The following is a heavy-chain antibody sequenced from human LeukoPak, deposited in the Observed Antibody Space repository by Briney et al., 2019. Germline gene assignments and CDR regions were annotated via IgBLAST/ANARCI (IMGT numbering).Heavy chain of an antibody. Sequence: SQTLSLTCTVSGGSISSGSYYWSWIRQPAGKGLEWIGCIFPSGSTNYNSSLKSRVTISVDTSKNQFSLKVSSVTAADTAVYYCARGRRDGYNLYWYFDLWGRGTLVTVSS. V-gene: IGHV4-61*02. J-gene: IGHJ2*01. CDR2: IFPSGST. D-gene: IGHD5-24*01. CDR3: ARGRRDGYNLYWYFDL. CDR1: GGSISSGSYY.